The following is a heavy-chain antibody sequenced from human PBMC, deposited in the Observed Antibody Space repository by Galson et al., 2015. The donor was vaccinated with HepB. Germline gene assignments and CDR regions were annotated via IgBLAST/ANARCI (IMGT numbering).Heavy chain of an antibody. CDR1: GFTFSDYY. J-gene: IGHJ4*02. CDR3: ARDSEVRIAAAAPYYFDY. V-gene: IGHV3-11*01. Sequence: SLRLSCAASGFTFSDYYMSWIRQAPGKGLEWVSYISSSGSTIYYADSVKGRFTISRDNAKNSLYLQMNSLRAEDTAVYYCARDSEVRIAAAAPYYFDYWGQGTLVTVSS. D-gene: IGHD6-13*01. CDR2: ISSSGSTI.